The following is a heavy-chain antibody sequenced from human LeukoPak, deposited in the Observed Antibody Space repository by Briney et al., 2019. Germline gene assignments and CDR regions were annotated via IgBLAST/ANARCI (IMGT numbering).Heavy chain of an antibody. D-gene: IGHD6-13*01. V-gene: IGHV3-23*01. CDR2: ISGSGGNT. J-gene: IGHJ4*02. CDR3: ANEKRIAAAGTVGFDY. CDR1: GFTFTNYA. Sequence: GGSLRLSCAASGFTFTNYAMSWVRQAPGKGLEWVSAISGSGGNTYYADSVKGRFTISRNNTKNTLYLQMNSLRAENTAIYSGANEKRIAAAGTVGFDYWGQGTLVTVSS.